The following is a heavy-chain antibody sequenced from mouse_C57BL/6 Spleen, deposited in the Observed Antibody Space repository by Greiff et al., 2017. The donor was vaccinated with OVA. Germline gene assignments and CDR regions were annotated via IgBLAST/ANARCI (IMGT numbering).Heavy chain of an antibody. Sequence: VKLQQPGAELVRPGSSVKLSCKASGYTFTSYWMDWVKQRPGQGLEWIGNIYPSDSETHYNQKFKDKATLTVDKSSSTAYMQLSSLTSEDSAVYYCARLDYGHFDYWGQGTTLTVSS. CDR1: GYTFTSYW. D-gene: IGHD2-4*01. V-gene: IGHV1-61*01. CDR3: ARLDYGHFDY. CDR2: IYPSDSET. J-gene: IGHJ2*01.